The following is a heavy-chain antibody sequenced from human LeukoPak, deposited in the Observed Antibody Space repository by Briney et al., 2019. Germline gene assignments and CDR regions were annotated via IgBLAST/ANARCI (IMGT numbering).Heavy chain of an antibody. V-gene: IGHV4-59*08. D-gene: IGHD2-15*01. J-gene: IGHJ4*02. CDR1: GDSVSGVY. CDR2: VYYSGDT. CDR3: ARHPFATPFDY. Sequence: SQTLSLTCTVSGDSVSGVYWSWIRQPPGKGLEWIGYVYYSGDTNYNPSLKSRVTMSLDTSKNQVSLRLSSVTAADTAVYYCARHPFATPFDYWGRGTLLTVSS.